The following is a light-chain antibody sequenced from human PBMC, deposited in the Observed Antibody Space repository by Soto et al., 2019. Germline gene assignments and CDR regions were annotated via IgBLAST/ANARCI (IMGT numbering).Light chain of an antibody. Sequence: EIVLTHSPGTLSLSPGERATLSCISYRCVRSSYIAWYQQKPGQAPRLLIYGASSRDTGVPDRFSGSGSGTDFTLTISRLEAEDFAVFYCQQYGSTITFGQGTRLEIK. CDR2: GAS. V-gene: IGKV3-20*01. J-gene: IGKJ5*01. CDR1: RCVRSSY. CDR3: QQYGSTIT.